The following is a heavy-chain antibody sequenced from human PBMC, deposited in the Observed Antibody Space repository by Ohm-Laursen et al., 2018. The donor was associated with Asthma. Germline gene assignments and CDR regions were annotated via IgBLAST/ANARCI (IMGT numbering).Heavy chain of an antibody. Sequence: SETLSLTCTVSGGSISSYYWSWIRQPPGKGLEWIGDIYYSGSTNYNPSLKSRVTISVDTSKNQFSLKLSSVTAADTAVYYCARAIVGASTHWFDPWGQGTLVTVSS. J-gene: IGHJ5*02. D-gene: IGHD1-26*01. CDR1: GGSISSYY. CDR2: IYYSGST. V-gene: IGHV4-59*01. CDR3: ARAIVGASTHWFDP.